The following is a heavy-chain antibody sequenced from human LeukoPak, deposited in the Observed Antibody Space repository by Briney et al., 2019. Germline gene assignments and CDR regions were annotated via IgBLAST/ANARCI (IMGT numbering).Heavy chain of an antibody. CDR1: GYTFTGYH. V-gene: IGHV1-2*06. CDR3: ARDQGSLTRSWYTGY. D-gene: IGHD6-13*01. Sequence: ASVKVSCKASGYTFTGYHIHWVRQAPGQGLEWMGRINPYSGDTNFAQKFQGRVTMTRDTSITTAYMALSSLTPDDTAVYFCARDQGSLTRSWYTGYWGQGTQVTVSS. J-gene: IGHJ4*02. CDR2: INPYSGDT.